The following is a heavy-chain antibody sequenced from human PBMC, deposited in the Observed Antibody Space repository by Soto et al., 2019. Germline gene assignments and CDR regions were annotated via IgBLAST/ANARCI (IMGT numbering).Heavy chain of an antibody. D-gene: IGHD3-22*01. J-gene: IGHJ3*02. V-gene: IGHV3-30*18. CDR3: AKDLRRYYDSSGYYLGPLAGAFDI. CDR2: ISYDGSNK. CDR1: GFTFSSYG. Sequence: GGSLRLSCAASGFTFSSYGMHWVRQAPGKGLEWVAVISYDGSNKYYADSVKGRFTISRDNSKNTLYLQMNSLRAEDTAVYYCAKDLRRYYDSSGYYLGPLAGAFDIWGQGTMVTVSS.